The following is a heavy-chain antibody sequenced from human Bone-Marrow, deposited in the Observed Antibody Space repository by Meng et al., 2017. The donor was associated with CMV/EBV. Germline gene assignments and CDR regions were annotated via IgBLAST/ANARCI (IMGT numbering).Heavy chain of an antibody. D-gene: IGHD5-18*01. V-gene: IGHV3-30*02. CDR1: GFTFSSYG. J-gene: IGHJ4*02. CDR2: IRYDGSNK. Sequence: GESLMISCAASGFTFSSYGMHWVRQAPGKGLEWVAFIRYDGSNKYYADSVKGRFTISRDNSKNTLYLQMNSMRAEDTAVYYCASTNSYGDYWGQGTLVTVSS. CDR3: ASTNSYGDY.